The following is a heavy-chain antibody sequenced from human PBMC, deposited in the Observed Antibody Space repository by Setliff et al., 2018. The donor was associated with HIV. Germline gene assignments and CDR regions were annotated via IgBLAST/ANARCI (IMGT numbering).Heavy chain of an antibody. D-gene: IGHD1-26*01. CDR3: ARDSLLSGSYYYYYYYYMDV. V-gene: IGHV3-21*05. CDR1: GFTFSTYA. J-gene: IGHJ6*03. Sequence: GGSLRLSCNASGFTFSTYAMHWVRQAPGKGLEWVSYISSSSSYTNYADSVKGRFTISRDNAKNSLYLQMNSLRAEDTAVYYCARDSLLSGSYYYYYYYYMDVWGKGTTVTVSS. CDR2: ISSSSSYT.